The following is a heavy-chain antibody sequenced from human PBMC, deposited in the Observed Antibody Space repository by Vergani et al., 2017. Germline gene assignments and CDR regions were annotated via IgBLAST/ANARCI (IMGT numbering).Heavy chain of an antibody. CDR1: GGSISSSSYY. J-gene: IGHJ1*01. CDR3: AREGGGTYYYDSSGYSEYFQH. D-gene: IGHD3-22*01. V-gene: IGHV4-39*07. Sequence: QLQLQESGPGLVKPSETLSLTCTVSGGSISSSSYYWGWIRQPPGKGLEWIGSIYYSGSTYSNPTLKSRVTISVDTSKNQFSLKLSTVTAADTAVYYCAREGGGTYYYDSSGYSEYFQHWGQGTLVTVSS. CDR2: IYYSGST.